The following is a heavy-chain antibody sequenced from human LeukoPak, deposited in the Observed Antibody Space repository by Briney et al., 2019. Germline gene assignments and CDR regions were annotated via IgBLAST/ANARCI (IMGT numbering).Heavy chain of an antibody. CDR1: GYSFTNYW. J-gene: IGHJ4*02. D-gene: IGHD4-23*01. Sequence: GESLKISCEGSGYSFTNYWIAWVRQMPGKGLEWMGTIYPGDSDTRYSPSFQGQVTISADKSISTAYLQWSSLKASDTAMYYCARGSERYSVVTPAKDFDYWGQGILVTVSS. CDR3: ARGSERYSVVTPAKDFDY. V-gene: IGHV5-51*01. CDR2: IYPGDSDT.